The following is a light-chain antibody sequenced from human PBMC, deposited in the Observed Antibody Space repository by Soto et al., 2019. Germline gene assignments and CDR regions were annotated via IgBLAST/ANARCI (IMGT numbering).Light chain of an antibody. J-gene: IGKJ4*01. V-gene: IGKV3-11*01. CDR3: QQRSNWLT. Sequence: EIVLTQSPATLSLSPGERATLSCRASQSVSSYLAWYQQKPGQAPRLLIYDASNRATGIPARFSGSGSGADFTLTISSREPEDFAVYYCQQRSNWLTFGGGTRVGIK. CDR1: QSVSSY. CDR2: DAS.